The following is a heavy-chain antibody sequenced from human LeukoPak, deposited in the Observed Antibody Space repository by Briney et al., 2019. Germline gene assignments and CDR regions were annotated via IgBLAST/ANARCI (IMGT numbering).Heavy chain of an antibody. CDR1: GGTFSSYA. J-gene: IGHJ4*02. V-gene: IGHV1-2*02. CDR3: AREGRGLTAFDS. D-gene: IGHD1-20*01. Sequence: ASVKVSCKASGGTFSSYAISWVRQAPGQGLEWMGWINPNSGGTNSAQKFQGRVTMTRDASISTAYMDLSRLRSDDTAVYYCAREGRGLTAFDSWGQGTLVTVSS. CDR2: INPNSGGT.